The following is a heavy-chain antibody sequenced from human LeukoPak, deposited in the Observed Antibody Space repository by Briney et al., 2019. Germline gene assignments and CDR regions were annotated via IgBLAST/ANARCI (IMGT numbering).Heavy chain of an antibody. CDR3: ARILAYCGGDCLDY. CDR1: GYTFTGNY. CDR2: INPNSGGT. J-gene: IGHJ4*02. V-gene: IGHV1-2*02. D-gene: IGHD2-21*02. Sequence: ASVKVSCKASGYTFTGNYMHWLRQAPGQGLEWMGWINPNSGGTNYAQKFQGRVTMTRDTSISTAYMELSRLRSDDTAVYYCARILAYCGGDCLDYWGQGTLVTVSS.